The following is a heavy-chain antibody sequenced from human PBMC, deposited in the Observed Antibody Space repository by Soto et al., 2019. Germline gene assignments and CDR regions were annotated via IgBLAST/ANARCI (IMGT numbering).Heavy chain of an antibody. J-gene: IGHJ4*02. CDR1: GLTFSSYW. V-gene: IGHV3-7*01. Sequence: ESGGGLVQPGGSLRLSCAASGLTFSSYWMSWVRQAPGKGLEWVANIKQDGSQKYYVDSVKGRFTISRDNAKNSLYLQMNRLRVEDTAVYYCASAYYYDSSGYSPGGYWGQGTLVTVSS. D-gene: IGHD3-22*01. CDR3: ASAYYYDSSGYSPGGY. CDR2: IKQDGSQK.